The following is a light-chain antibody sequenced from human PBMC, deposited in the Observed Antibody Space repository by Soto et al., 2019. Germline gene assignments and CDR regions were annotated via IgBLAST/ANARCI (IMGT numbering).Light chain of an antibody. CDR2: DAS. CDR1: RSVGRS. CDR3: QQYNNWPPYT. Sequence: ETVLTQSPATLSLSPGERATLSCRASRSVGRSLAWYQQKPGQAPRLLIYDASNRATGIPARFSGSGSGTEFTLTISSLQSEDFAVYYCQQYNNWPPYTFGQGTKLEIK. J-gene: IGKJ2*01. V-gene: IGKV3-11*01.